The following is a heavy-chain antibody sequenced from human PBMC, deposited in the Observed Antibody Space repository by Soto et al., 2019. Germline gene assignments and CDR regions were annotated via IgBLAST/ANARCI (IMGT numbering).Heavy chain of an antibody. D-gene: IGHD4-17*01. V-gene: IGHV4-59*01. CDR1: GGSISSYY. Sequence: SETLSLTCTVSGGSISSYYWSWIRQPPGKGLEWIGYIYYSGSTNYNPSLKSRVTISVDTSKNQFSLKLSSVTAADTAVYYCARVTDDYGDYTFDYWGQGTLVTV. CDR2: IYYSGST. CDR3: ARVTDDYGDYTFDY. J-gene: IGHJ4*02.